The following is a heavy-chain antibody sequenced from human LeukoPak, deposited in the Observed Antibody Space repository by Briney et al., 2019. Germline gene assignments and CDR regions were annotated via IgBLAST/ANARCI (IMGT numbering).Heavy chain of an antibody. CDR2: LYSGGST. D-gene: IGHD2-2*01. Sequence: PGGSLRLSCAASGFTVSSNYMSWVRQAPGEGLEWVSVLYSGGSTYYADSVKGRFTISRDNSKNTLYLQMNSLRAEDTAVYYCAGRYCSSVRCYDGLGIWGQGTLVTVSS. CDR1: GFTVSSNY. J-gene: IGHJ4*02. V-gene: IGHV3-53*01. CDR3: AGRYCSSVRCYDGLGI.